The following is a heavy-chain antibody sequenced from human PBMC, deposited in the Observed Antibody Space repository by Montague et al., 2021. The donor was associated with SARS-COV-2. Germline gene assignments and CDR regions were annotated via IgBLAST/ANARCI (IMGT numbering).Heavy chain of an antibody. J-gene: IGHJ3*02. CDR2: IYYSGST. V-gene: IGHV4-31*03. Sequence: TLSLTCTVSGGSISSGGYYWSWIRQHPGKGLEWIGYIYYSGSTYYNPSLKSRVTISVDTSKNQFSLKLSSVTAADTAVYYCASAATITMIVVVIDAFGIWGQGTMVTVSS. CDR3: ASAATITMIVVVIDAFGI. CDR1: GGSISSGGYY. D-gene: IGHD3-22*01.